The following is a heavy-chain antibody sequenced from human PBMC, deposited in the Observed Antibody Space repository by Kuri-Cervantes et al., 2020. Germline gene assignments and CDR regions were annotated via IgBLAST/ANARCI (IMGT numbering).Heavy chain of an antibody. CDR1: GFTFSDAW. CDR3: AKDGKPSGLTGMYFDY. CDR2: ISGRDSTI. Sequence: GESLKISCAASGFTFSDAWMSWVRQAPGKGLEWVSYISGRDSTIHYADSVKGRFTVSRDNAKNSLYLQMNSLRAEDTAVYYCAKDGKPSGLTGMYFDYWGQGTLVTVSS. V-gene: IGHV3-11*04. J-gene: IGHJ4*02. D-gene: IGHD7-27*01.